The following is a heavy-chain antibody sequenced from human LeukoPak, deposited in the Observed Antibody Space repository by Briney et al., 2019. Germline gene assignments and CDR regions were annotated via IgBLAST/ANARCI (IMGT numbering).Heavy chain of an antibody. V-gene: IGHV1-8*01. CDR3: ARVGDYDFWSGYYSHYYYYMDV. CDR1: GYTFTSYD. CDR2: MNPNSGNT. D-gene: IGHD3-3*01. Sequence: ASVKVSCKASGYTFTSYDINWVRQATGQGLEWMGWMNPNSGNTGYAQKFQGRVTMTRNTSISTAYMELSSLRSEDTAVYYCARVGDYDFWSGYYSHYYYYMDVWGKGTTVTVSS. J-gene: IGHJ6*03.